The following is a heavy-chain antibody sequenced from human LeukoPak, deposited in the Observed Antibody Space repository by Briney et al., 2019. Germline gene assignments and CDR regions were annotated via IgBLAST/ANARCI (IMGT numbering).Heavy chain of an antibody. CDR2: IYSGGST. CDR3: AIMPAYYDSSGYYHYYFDY. D-gene: IGHD3-22*01. Sequence: PGGSLRLSCAASGFTVSSNYMSWVRQAPGKGLEWVSVIYSGGSTYYADSVKGRFTISRDNSKNTLYLQMNSLRAEDTAVYYCAIMPAYYDSSGYYHYYFDYWCQGTLVTVSS. V-gene: IGHV3-66*01. CDR1: GFTVSSNY. J-gene: IGHJ4*02.